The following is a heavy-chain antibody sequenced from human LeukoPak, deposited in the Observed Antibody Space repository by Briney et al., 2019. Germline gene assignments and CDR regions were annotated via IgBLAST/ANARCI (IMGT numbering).Heavy chain of an antibody. V-gene: IGHV3-9*01. CDR2: ISWDSGSI. CDR1: GFTFDDYA. CDR3: AKDGRVTWGYYYYGMDV. D-gene: IGHD3-10*01. Sequence: GGSLRLSCAASGFTFDDYAMHWVRQAPGKGLEWVSGISWDSGSIGYADSVKGRFTISRDNAKNSLYLQMNSLRAEDTALYYCAKDGRVTWGYYYYGMDVWGQGTTVTVSS. J-gene: IGHJ6*02.